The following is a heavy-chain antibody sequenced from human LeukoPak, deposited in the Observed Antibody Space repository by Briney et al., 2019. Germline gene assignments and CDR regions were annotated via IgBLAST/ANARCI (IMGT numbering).Heavy chain of an antibody. CDR1: GVTFSDYY. CDR2: ISSSGSTI. J-gene: IGHJ4*02. D-gene: IGHD3-10*01. Sequence: GGSLRLSCAASGVTFSDYYMSWIRQAPGKGLEWVSYISSSGSTIYYADSVKGRFTISRDNAKKSLYLQMNSLRAEDTAVYYCVRDRNYYGLDYWGQGSLVTVSS. V-gene: IGHV3-11*01. CDR3: VRDRNYYGLDY.